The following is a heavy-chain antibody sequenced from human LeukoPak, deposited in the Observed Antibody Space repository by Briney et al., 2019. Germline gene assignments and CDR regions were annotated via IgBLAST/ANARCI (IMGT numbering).Heavy chain of an antibody. CDR3: ARGFCSSTTCYTAIDY. CDR1: GFTFSSYG. D-gene: IGHD2-2*02. V-gene: IGHV3-30*19. J-gene: IGHJ4*02. Sequence: GGSLRLSCAASGFTFSSYGMHWVRQAPGKGLEWVAVISYDGSNKYYADSVKGRFTISRDNSKNTLYLQMNSLRAEDTAVYYCARGFCSSTTCYTAIDYWGQGTLVTVSS. CDR2: ISYDGSNK.